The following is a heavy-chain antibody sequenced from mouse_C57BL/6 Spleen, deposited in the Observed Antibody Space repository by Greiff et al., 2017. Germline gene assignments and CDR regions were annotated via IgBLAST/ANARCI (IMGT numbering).Heavy chain of an antibody. CDR2: IYPGDGDT. CDR3: ARSGTGRGYFDV. CDR1: GYAFSSYW. D-gene: IGHD1-1*01. V-gene: IGHV1-80*01. J-gene: IGHJ1*03. Sequence: VKLVESGAELVKPGASVKISCKASGYAFSSYWMNWVKQRPGKGLEWIGQIYPGDGDTNYNGKFKGKDTLTADKSSSTAYMQLSSLTSEDSAVYFCARSGTGRGYFDVWGTGTTVTVSS.